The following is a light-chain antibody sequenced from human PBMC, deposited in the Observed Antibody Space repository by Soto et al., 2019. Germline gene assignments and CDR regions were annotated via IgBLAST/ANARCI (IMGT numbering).Light chain of an antibody. J-gene: IGLJ2*01. Sequence: QSALTQPASVSGSPGQSITISCTGISSGVGSYNLVSWYQQHPGKAPKVMIYEGSKRPSGVSHRFSGARPGNTASLTISGLQAEDEAHYYCSSYAGSSTHVVFGGGTKQTVL. V-gene: IGLV2-23*01. CDR1: SSGVGSYNL. CDR2: EGS. CDR3: SSYAGSSTHVV.